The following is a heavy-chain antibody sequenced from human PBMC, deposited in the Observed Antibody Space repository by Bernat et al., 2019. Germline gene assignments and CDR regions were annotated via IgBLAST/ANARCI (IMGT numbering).Heavy chain of an antibody. CDR3: AGGTSTSAPCMDV. CDR1: GFTFSDYY. CDR2: ISSSSSYT. J-gene: IGHJ6*03. Sequence: QVQLVESGGGLVKPGGSRRLSCAASGFTFSDYYMSWIRQAPGKGLDWVSYISSSSSYTNYADSVKGRFTISRDNAKNSLYLQMNSLRAEDTAVYYFAGGTSTSAPCMDVWGKGTTVTVSS. V-gene: IGHV3-11*05.